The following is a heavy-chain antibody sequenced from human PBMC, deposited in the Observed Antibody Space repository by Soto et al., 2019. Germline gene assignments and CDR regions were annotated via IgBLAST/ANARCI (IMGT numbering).Heavy chain of an antibody. J-gene: IGHJ2*01. V-gene: IGHV3-74*01. CDR2: INSDGSDT. D-gene: IGHD6-19*01. CDR3: ARDAVAATWYFDI. CDR1: GFAFGSYW. Sequence: EVQLVESGGGLVQPGGSLRLSCAASGFAFGSYWMHWVRQGPGKGLVWVARINSDGSDTSYAKSLKGRFAISRDNGNNTVSLQMNSLRDEDTAVYFCARDAVAATWYFDIWGRGTLVAVSS.